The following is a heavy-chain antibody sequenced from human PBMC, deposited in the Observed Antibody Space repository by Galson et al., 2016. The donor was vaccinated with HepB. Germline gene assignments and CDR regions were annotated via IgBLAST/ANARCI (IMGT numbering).Heavy chain of an antibody. D-gene: IGHD2-15*01. CDR2: LNPIDGTT. J-gene: IGHJ6*02. CDR3: ARETYCSGSQCSSGMDV. CDR1: GYTFTTYY. V-gene: IGHV1-46*01. Sequence: SVKVSCKASGYTFTTYYMHWVRQAPGQGLEWMGILNPIDGTTSYAEQFQGRVTMTRDTSTSTVYLELSSLTSEDTAMYYCARETYCSGSQCSSGMDVWGQGTTVTVSS.